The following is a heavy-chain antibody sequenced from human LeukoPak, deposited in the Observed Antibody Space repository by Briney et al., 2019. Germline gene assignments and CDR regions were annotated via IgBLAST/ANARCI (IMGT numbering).Heavy chain of an antibody. CDR2: IYHSGST. D-gene: IGHD3-10*01. V-gene: IGHV4-30-2*01. Sequence: SQTLSLTCAVSGGSISSGGYSWSWIRQPPGKGLEWIGYIYHSGSTYYNPSLKSRVTISGDRSKNQFSLKLSSVTAADTAVYYCARGHYYGSGRSPNWFDPWGQGTLVIVSS. J-gene: IGHJ5*02. CDR1: GGSISSGGYS. CDR3: ARGHYYGSGRSPNWFDP.